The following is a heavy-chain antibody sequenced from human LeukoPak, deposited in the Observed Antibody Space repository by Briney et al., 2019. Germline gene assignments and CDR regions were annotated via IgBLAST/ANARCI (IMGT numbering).Heavy chain of an antibody. V-gene: IGHV3-7*01. CDR1: GFTFSNYW. CDR3: ARDNGVVHGVYYMDV. CDR2: IKQDGSEK. D-gene: IGHD3-3*01. J-gene: IGHJ6*03. Sequence: GGSLRLSCAASGFTFSNYWMTWVRQAPGKGLEWVADIKQDGSEKLYVNSVRGRFTISRDNAKMSLFLQMNSLRAEDTAVYYCARDNGVVHGVYYMDVWGKGTTVTVS.